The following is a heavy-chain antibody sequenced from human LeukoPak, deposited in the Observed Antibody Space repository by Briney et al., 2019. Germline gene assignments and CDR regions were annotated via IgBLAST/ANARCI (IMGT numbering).Heavy chain of an antibody. Sequence: PSETLSLTCAVYGGSFSGYYWSWIRQPPGKGLEWIGEINHSGSTNYNPSLKSRVTISVDTSKNQFPLKLGSVTAADTAVYYCARSYSSGWYNYFDYWGQGTLVTVSS. D-gene: IGHD6-19*01. J-gene: IGHJ4*02. CDR1: GGSFSGYY. V-gene: IGHV4-34*01. CDR2: INHSGST. CDR3: ARSYSSGWYNYFDY.